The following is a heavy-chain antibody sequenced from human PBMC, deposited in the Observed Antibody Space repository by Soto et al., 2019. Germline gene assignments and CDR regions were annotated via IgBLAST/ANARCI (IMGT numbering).Heavy chain of an antibody. CDR1: GFTFSSYS. V-gene: IGHV3-21*01. J-gene: IGHJ6*03. CDR2: ISSSSSYI. Sequence: GGSLRLSCAASGFTFSSYSMNWVRQAPGKGLEWVSSISSSSSYIYYADSVKGRFTISRDNAKNSLYLQMNSLRAEDTAVYYCARRQHTWTTYYYYMDVWGKGTTVTVSS. CDR3: ARRQHTWTTYYYYMDV. D-gene: IGHD1-1*01.